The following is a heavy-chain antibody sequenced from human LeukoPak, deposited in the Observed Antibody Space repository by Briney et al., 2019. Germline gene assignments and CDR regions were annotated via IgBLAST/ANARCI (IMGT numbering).Heavy chain of an antibody. Sequence: GGSLRLSCAASGFTFSGSAMHWVRQASGKGLEWVGRIRSKANSYATAYAASVKGRFTISRDDSKNTAYLQMNSLKTEDTAVYYCTRHKGTVTRYYYYYGMDVWGQGTLVTVSS. CDR1: GFTFSGSA. D-gene: IGHD4-17*01. CDR2: IRSKANSYAT. J-gene: IGHJ6*02. CDR3: TRHKGTVTRYYYYYGMDV. V-gene: IGHV3-73*01.